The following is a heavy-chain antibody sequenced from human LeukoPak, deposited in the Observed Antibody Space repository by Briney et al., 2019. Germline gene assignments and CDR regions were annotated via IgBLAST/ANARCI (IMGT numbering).Heavy chain of an antibody. D-gene: IGHD2-21*02. CDR3: AKGRSYCSGDCYPEYFQH. J-gene: IGHJ1*01. V-gene: IGHV3-23*01. Sequence: PGASLRLSCATPVFTFSSHAMSTVRQTPGKGLEWVSAISCYGGSTYYADSVKGRFTISRDNSKNTLYLQMNSLRAEDTAVYYCAKGRSYCSGDCYPEYFQHWGQGTLVTVSS. CDR2: ISCYGGST. CDR1: VFTFSSHA.